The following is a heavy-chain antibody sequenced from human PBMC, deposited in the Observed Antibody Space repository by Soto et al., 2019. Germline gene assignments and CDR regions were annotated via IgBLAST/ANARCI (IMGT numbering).Heavy chain of an antibody. CDR3: ARSANYDFWSGSEIDY. D-gene: IGHD3-3*01. CDR1: GFTFSSYG. J-gene: IGHJ4*02. CDR2: IWYDGSNK. V-gene: IGHV3-33*01. Sequence: VQLVESGGGVVQPGRSLRLSCAASGFTFSSYGMHWVRQDPGKGLEWVAVIWYDGSNKYYADSVKGRFTISRDNSKNTLYLQMNSLRAEDTAVYYCARSANYDFWSGSEIDYWGQGTLVTVSS.